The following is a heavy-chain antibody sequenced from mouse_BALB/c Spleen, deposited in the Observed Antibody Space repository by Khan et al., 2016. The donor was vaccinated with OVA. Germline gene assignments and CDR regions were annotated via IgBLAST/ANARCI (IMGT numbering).Heavy chain of an antibody. CDR3: TRGGYYGKSLFAY. J-gene: IGHJ3*01. CDR2: IYPGSGST. CDR1: GYTFTSYW. V-gene: IGHV1S22*01. Sequence: LQQPGSELVRPGASVKLSCKASGYTFTSYWMHWVKQRHGQGLEWIGNIYPGSGSTNYDEMFKSKGTLTVDTSSSTAYMHLSSLASEYSAFYSCTRGGYYGKSLFAYWGQGTLVTVSA. D-gene: IGHD2-1*01.